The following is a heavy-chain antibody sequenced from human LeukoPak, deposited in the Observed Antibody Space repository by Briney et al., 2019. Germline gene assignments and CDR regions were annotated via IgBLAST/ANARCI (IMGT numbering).Heavy chain of an antibody. CDR1: GFTFSSYA. D-gene: IGHD6-19*01. V-gene: IGHV3-30-3*01. CDR2: ISYDGSNK. J-gene: IGHJ4*02. CDR3: AKVGGGWYNLGSYYFDY. Sequence: GGSLRLSCAASGFTFSSYAMHWVRQAPGKGLEWVAVISYDGSNKYYADSVKGRFTISRDNSKNTLYLQMNSLRAEDTAVYYCAKVGGGWYNLGSYYFDYWGQGTLVTVSS.